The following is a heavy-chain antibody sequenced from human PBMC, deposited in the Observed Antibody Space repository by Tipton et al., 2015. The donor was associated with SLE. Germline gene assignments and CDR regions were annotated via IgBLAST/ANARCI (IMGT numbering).Heavy chain of an antibody. CDR2: INPNGDKT. V-gene: IGHV1-46*01. J-gene: IGHJ6*02. Sequence: QVQLVQSGPEVKKPGASVKVSCRASGYTFTNYCLHWVRQAPGQGLEWMGIINPNGDKTTYAQKFQGRLTMTRDTSTSTVYMEVSSLRSEDTAVYYFARGLREWELPSPHFYYYDGMDVWGQGTTVTVSS. D-gene: IGHD1-26*01. CDR3: ARGLREWELPSPHFYYYDGMDV. CDR1: GYTFTNYC.